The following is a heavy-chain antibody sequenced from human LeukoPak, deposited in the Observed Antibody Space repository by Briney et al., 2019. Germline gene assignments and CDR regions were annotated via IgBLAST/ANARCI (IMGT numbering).Heavy chain of an antibody. CDR2: INPSGGST. V-gene: IGHV1-46*01. CDR3: ARDLRITIFGVVIMGYGMDV. Sequence: GASVKVSCKASGYTSTSYYMHWVRQAPGQGLEWMGIINPSGGSTSYAQKFQGRVTMTRDTSTSTVYMELSSLRSEDTAVYYCARDLRITIFGVVIMGYGMDVWGQGTTVTVSS. D-gene: IGHD3-3*01. J-gene: IGHJ6*02. CDR1: GYTSTSYY.